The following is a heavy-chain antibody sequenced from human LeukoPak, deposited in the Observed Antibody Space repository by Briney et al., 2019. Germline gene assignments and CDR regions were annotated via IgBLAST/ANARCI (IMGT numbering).Heavy chain of an antibody. CDR2: ISFSGSS. V-gene: IGHV4-59*08. CDR3: ARHHGSSMVRGKFWYFDL. CDR1: GDSITSSY. D-gene: IGHD3-10*01. J-gene: IGHJ2*01. Sequence: SETLSLTCSVSGDSITSSYWSWIRQSPGRRLEWISYISFSGSSNYNPSLKGRVVISVDRSKNQFSLNLTSVTAADTAVHFCARHHGSSMVRGKFWYFDLWGRGTLVTVSS.